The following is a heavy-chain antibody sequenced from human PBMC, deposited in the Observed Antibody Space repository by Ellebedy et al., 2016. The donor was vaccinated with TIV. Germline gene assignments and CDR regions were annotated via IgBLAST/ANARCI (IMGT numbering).Heavy chain of an antibody. Sequence: SETLSLTCTVSGASISSGGYYWGWIRQPPGKGLEWIGSIYYGESAAYNPSLRSRVTVSVDMSKNQFSLRLDSVTAADTAVYYCVTHARSGAVAPWSDYWGQGSLVTVSS. J-gene: IGHJ4*02. CDR1: GASISSGGYY. D-gene: IGHD6-19*01. CDR3: VTHARSGAVAPWSDY. CDR2: IYYGESA. V-gene: IGHV4-39*01.